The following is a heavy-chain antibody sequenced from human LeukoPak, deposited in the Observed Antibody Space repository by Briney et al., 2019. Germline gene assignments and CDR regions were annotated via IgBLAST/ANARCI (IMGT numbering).Heavy chain of an antibody. CDR2: MSSTSTTI. CDR1: GFIFGDYN. J-gene: IGHJ4*02. Sequence: GGSLRLSCAASGFIFGDYNMNWVRQVPGKGLEWISYMSSTSTTIFYADSVKGRFTISRDNAKNSLYLQMNSLRAEDTAVYFCARVGNTGDAVIIPAAMGFDNWGQGTVVTVSS. CDR3: ARVGNTGDAVIIPAAMGFDN. V-gene: IGHV3-48*01. D-gene: IGHD2-2*01.